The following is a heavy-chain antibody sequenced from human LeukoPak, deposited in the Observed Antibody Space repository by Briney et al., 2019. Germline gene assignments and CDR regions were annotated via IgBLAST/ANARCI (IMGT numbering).Heavy chain of an antibody. CDR1: GFTVSSNY. CDR3: ARMIAAAGTGWFDP. V-gene: IGHV3-53*01. CDR2: IYSGGST. J-gene: IGHJ5*02. Sequence: GGSLRLSCAASGFTVSSNYMSWVPQAPGKGLECVSVIYSGGSTYYADSVKGRFTISRDNSKNTLYLQMNSLRAEDTAVYYCARMIAAAGTGWFDPWGQGTLVTVSS. D-gene: IGHD6-13*01.